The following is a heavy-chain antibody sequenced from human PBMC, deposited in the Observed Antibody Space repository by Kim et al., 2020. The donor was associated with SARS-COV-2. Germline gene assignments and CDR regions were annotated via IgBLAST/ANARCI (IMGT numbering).Heavy chain of an antibody. CDR3: ATVDARSGWFFGDYFNY. V-gene: IGHV3-11*01. D-gene: IGHD6-19*01. J-gene: IGHJ4*01. CDR2: IRCSGGTI. Sequence: GGSLRLSCAASGFTFSDYYMSWIRQAPGKGLEWVAYIRCSGGTIFYADSVKGRFTISRDNAKNSLYLQMNSMGADDTAVYYCATVDARSGWFFGDYFNY. CDR1: GFTFSDYY.